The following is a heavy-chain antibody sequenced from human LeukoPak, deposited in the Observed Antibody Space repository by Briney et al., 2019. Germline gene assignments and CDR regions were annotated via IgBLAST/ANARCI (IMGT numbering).Heavy chain of an antibody. CDR1: GGSFSGYY. CDR2: INHSGST. CDR3: ARSRYYDSGSYVY. Sequence: KTSETLSLTCAVYGGSFSGYYWSWIRQPPGKGLEWIGEINHSGSTNYNPSLKSRVTISVDTSKNQFSLKLSSVTAADTAVYYCARSRYYDSGSYVYWGQGTLVTVSS. V-gene: IGHV4-34*01. J-gene: IGHJ4*02. D-gene: IGHD3-10*01.